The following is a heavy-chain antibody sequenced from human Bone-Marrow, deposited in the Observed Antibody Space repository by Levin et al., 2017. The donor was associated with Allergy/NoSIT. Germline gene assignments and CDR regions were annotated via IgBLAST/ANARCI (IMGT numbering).Heavy chain of an antibody. D-gene: IGHD3-10*01. CDR1: GYTFTGYY. Sequence: ASVKVSCKASGYTFTGYYMHWVRQAPGQGLEWMGWINPNSGGTNYAQKFQGRVTMTRDTSISTAYMELSRLRSDDTAVYYCAREYGSDTKIDYWGQGTLVTVSS. CDR3: AREYGSDTKIDY. CDR2: INPNSGGT. J-gene: IGHJ4*02. V-gene: IGHV1-2*02.